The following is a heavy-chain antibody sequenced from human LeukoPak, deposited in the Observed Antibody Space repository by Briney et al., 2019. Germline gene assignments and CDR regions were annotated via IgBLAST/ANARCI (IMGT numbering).Heavy chain of an antibody. V-gene: IGHV4-30-2*01. J-gene: IGHJ5*02. CDR2: IYHSGST. Sequence: PSQTLSLTCAVSGGSISSGGYSWSWIRQPPGKGLEWIGYIYHSGSTYYNPSLKSRVTISVDRSKNQFSLKLSSVTAADTAVYYCARGSTYYYDSSGYGSPFDPWGQGTLVTVSS. D-gene: IGHD3-22*01. CDR3: ARGSTYYYDSSGYGSPFDP. CDR1: GGSISSGGYS.